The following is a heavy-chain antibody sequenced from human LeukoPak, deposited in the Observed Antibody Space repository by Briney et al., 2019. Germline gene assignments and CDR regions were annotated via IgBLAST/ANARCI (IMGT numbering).Heavy chain of an antibody. CDR1: GGTFSNSA. D-gene: IGHD2-8*01. Sequence: ASVKVSCKASGGTFSNSAISWVRQAPGQGLEWMGWISAYNGNTNYAQKLQGRVTMTTDTSTSTAYMELRSLRSDDTAVYYCAREWSHAFDIWGQGTMVTVSS. CDR2: ISAYNGNT. V-gene: IGHV1-18*01. J-gene: IGHJ3*02. CDR3: AREWSHAFDI.